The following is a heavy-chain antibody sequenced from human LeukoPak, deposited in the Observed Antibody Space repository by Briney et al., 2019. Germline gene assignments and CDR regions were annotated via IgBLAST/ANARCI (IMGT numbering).Heavy chain of an antibody. Sequence: PSETLSLTCSVSGGSISSWYWRWIPQPPGKGLEWIGYIYSTGSTNYNPSLKSRVTMFVDMSKNQFSLRLSSVTAADTAVYYCARHRAYSSSSPFDYWGQGTLVTVSS. CDR1: GGSISSWY. V-gene: IGHV4-59*08. CDR2: IYSTGST. D-gene: IGHD6-6*01. CDR3: ARHRAYSSSSPFDY. J-gene: IGHJ4*02.